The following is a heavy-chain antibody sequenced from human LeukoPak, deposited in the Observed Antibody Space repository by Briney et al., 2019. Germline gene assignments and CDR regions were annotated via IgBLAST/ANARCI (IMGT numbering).Heavy chain of an antibody. CDR3: ARENSGSYREFDY. J-gene: IGHJ4*02. CDR1: GGSISSYY. D-gene: IGHD1-26*01. Sequence: SSETLSLTCTVSGGSISSYYWSWIRQPAGKGLEWIGRIYTSGSTNYNASLKSRVSMSVDTSKNQFSLKLSSVTAADTAVFYCARENSGSYREFDYWGQGALVTVSS. V-gene: IGHV4-4*07. CDR2: IYTSGST.